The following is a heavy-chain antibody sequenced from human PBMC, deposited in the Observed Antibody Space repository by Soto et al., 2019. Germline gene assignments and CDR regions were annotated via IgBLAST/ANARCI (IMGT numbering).Heavy chain of an antibody. J-gene: IGHJ4*02. V-gene: IGHV3-30-3*01. D-gene: IGHD1-26*01. CDR3: ARDPRVVGATPFDY. Sequence: HPGGSLRLSCAASGFTFSSYAMHWVRQAPGKGLEWVAVISYDGSNKYYADSVKGRFTISRDNSKNTLYLQMNSLRAEDTAVYYCARDPRVVGATPFDYWGQGTLVTVSS. CDR1: GFTFSSYA. CDR2: ISYDGSNK.